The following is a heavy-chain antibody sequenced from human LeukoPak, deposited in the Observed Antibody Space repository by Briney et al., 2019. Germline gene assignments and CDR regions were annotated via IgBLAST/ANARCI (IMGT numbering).Heavy chain of an antibody. CDR3: ARGSSSSEYYFDY. Sequence: SETLSLTRTVSGGSISSSSYYWGWIRQPPGKGLEWIGSIYYSGSTYYNPSLKSRVTISVDTSKNQFSLKLSSVTAADTAVYYCARGSSSSEYYFDYWGQGTLVTVSS. V-gene: IGHV4-39*07. CDR2: IYYSGST. D-gene: IGHD6-6*01. J-gene: IGHJ4*02. CDR1: GGSISSSSYY.